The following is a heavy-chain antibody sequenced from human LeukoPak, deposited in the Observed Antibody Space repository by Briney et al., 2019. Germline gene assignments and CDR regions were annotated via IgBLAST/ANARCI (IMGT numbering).Heavy chain of an antibody. CDR3: AKGNLQLGQDACDI. CDR2: IGPDDAT. CDR1: GFSLSGNA. Sequence: LPGGSLRLSCAASGFSLSGNAVSWVRQAPGKRPEWVAGIGPDDATFYPASVRGRFTISRDTPQNTMYLQMNSLRAEDTALYYCAKGNLQLGQDACDIWGQGTMVTVSS. V-gene: IGHV3-23*01. J-gene: IGHJ3*02. D-gene: IGHD5-18*01.